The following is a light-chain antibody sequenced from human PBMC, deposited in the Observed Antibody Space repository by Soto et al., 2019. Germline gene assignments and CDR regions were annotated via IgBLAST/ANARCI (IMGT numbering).Light chain of an antibody. CDR1: QSINAY. CDR3: QQGYITPWT. Sequence: DIQMTQSPSSLSASVGDIVTITCRTSQSINAYLSWYQQKPGKAPNLLIFTASSLQGGVPSRFSGSGSGAEFTLTISSLQPEDFATYYCQQGYITPWTFGQGTKVEIK. V-gene: IGKV1-39*01. CDR2: TAS. J-gene: IGKJ1*01.